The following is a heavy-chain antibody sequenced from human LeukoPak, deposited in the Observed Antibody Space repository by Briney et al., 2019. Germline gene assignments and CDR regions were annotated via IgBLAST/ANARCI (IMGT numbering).Heavy chain of an antibody. CDR1: GGTFSSYA. D-gene: IGHD3-22*01. V-gene: IGHV1-69*05. J-gene: IGHJ3*02. CDR2: IIPIFGTA. CDR3: ARVGYYDSSGYYAFDI. Sequence: SVKVSCKASGGTFSSYAISWVRQAPGQGLEWMGGIIPIFGTANYAQKFQGRVTITTDESTSTAYMELSSLRSEDTAVYYCARVGYYDSSGYYAFDIWGQGTMVTVSS.